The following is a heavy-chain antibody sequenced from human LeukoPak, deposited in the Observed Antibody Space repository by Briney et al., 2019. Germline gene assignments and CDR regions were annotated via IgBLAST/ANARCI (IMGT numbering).Heavy chain of an antibody. D-gene: IGHD4-17*01. CDR1: GYTFTSYY. J-gene: IGHJ4*02. Sequence: ASVKVSCKASGYTFTSYYMHWVRQAPGQGLEWMGIINPSGGSTSYAQKFQGRVTMTRDTSTSTVYMELSSLRSEDTAVYYCASSGYGDYPFDYWGQGTLVTASS. CDR3: ASSGYGDYPFDY. V-gene: IGHV1-46*01. CDR2: INPSGGST.